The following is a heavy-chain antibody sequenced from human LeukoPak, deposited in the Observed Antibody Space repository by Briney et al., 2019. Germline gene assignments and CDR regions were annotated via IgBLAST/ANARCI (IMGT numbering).Heavy chain of an antibody. CDR1: GGSISSYY. CDR2: IYYSGST. Sequence: SETLSLTCTVSGGSISSYYWSWIRQPPGKGLEWIGYIYYSGSTNYNPSLKSRVTISVDTSKNQFSLKLSSVTAADTAVYYCARGRVLRYFDWLLFGWFDPWGQGTLVTVSS. CDR3: ARGRVLRYFDWLLFGWFDP. J-gene: IGHJ5*02. V-gene: IGHV4-59*01. D-gene: IGHD3-9*01.